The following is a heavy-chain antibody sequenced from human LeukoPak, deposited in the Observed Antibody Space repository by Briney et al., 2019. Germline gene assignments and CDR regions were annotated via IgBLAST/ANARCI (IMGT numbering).Heavy chain of an antibody. CDR3: AKCILTGYYKGYMDV. CDR2: ISGSGGST. Sequence: HAGGSLRLSCAASGFTFSSHGMSWVRQAPGKGLEWVSAISGSGGSTYYADSVKGRFTISRDNSKNTLYLQMNSLRAEDTAVYYCAKCILTGYYKGYMDVWGKGTTVTISS. D-gene: IGHD3-9*01. J-gene: IGHJ6*03. CDR1: GFTFSSHG. V-gene: IGHV3-23*01.